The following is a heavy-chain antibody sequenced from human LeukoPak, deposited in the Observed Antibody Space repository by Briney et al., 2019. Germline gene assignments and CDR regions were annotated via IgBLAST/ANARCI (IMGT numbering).Heavy chain of an antibody. CDR1: VFTLSSYW. D-gene: IGHD3-3*01. Sequence: GGCLRLSCAASVFTLSSYWMHWVREALGRGLVCVSRIISVGSSTSYADSVKGRFTISRDNAKNTLYLQMNSLRAEDTAVYYCARDTSYYDFWSAVYYFDYWGQGTLVTVSS. CDR2: IISVGSST. J-gene: IGHJ4*02. V-gene: IGHV3-74*01. CDR3: ARDTSYYDFWSAVYYFDY.